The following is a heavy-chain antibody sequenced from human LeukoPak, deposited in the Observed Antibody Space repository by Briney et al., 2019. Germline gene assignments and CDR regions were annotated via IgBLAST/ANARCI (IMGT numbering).Heavy chain of an antibody. CDR2: LSAGGSVT. J-gene: IGHJ4*02. V-gene: IGHV3-23*01. D-gene: IGHD6-13*01. Sequence: GGSLRLSCAASGFTFSSYGMSWVRQAPGKGLEWVSGLSAGGSVTYYAASVKGRFTISRDNSNNMMYLQVDSLRAEDTAVYYCAKDRQQLANLDYWGQGALVTVSS. CDR1: GFTFSSYG. CDR3: AKDRQQLANLDY.